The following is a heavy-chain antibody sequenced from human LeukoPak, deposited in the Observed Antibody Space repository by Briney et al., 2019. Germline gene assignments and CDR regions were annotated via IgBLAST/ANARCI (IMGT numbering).Heavy chain of an antibody. V-gene: IGHV4-4*07. CDR1: GGSISSYY. J-gene: IGHJ4*02. D-gene: IGHD6-19*01. Sequence: PSETLSLTCTVSGGSISSYYWSWIRHPAGKGLEWIGRIYTSGGTNYNPSLKSRVTMSVDTSKNQFSLKLSSVTAADTAVYYCARVVSSGWYYFDYWGQGTLVTVSS. CDR3: ARVVSSGWYYFDY. CDR2: IYTSGGT.